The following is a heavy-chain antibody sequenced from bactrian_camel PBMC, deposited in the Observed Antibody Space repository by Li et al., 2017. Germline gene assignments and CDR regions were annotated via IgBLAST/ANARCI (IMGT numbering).Heavy chain of an antibody. CDR1: GAPLDDFD. CDR2: ISSDGKT. D-gene: IGHD5*01. J-gene: IGHJ4*01. V-gene: IGHV3S63*01. Sequence: QVQLVESGGGSVRAGESLRLSCRISGAPLDDFDIHWYRQDDGDECQLASSISSDGKTSYSDSVKGRFTISQENDKNTLYLQLNNLKTDDTAMYYCIKGLYNLLRKPLGQGTQVTVS.